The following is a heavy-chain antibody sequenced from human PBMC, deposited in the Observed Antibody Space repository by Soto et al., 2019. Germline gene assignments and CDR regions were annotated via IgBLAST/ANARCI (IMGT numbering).Heavy chain of an antibody. J-gene: IGHJ4*02. D-gene: IGHD2-15*01. CDR1: GGTFSSYA. V-gene: IGHV1-69*01. CDR2: IIPIFGTA. CDR3: AGPSRTGYCSGGSCYSYDY. Sequence: QVQLVQSGAEVKKPGSSVKVSCKASGGTFSSYAISRVRQAPGQGLEWMGGIIPIFGTANYAQKFQGRVTITADESTSTAYMELSSLRSEDTAVYYCAGPSRTGYCSGGSCYSYDYWGQGTLVTVSS.